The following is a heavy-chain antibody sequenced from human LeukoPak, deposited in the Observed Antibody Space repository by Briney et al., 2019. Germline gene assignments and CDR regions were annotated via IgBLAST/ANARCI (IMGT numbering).Heavy chain of an antibody. D-gene: IGHD1-26*01. CDR2: ISGSGGGT. J-gene: IGHJ4*02. V-gene: IGHV3-23*01. Sequence: GESLRLSCAASGFTFSSIAMSWVRQAPDKGLEWVSTISGSGGGTYYADSVKGRFTISRDDSKNTLYLQMNSLRADDTAVYYCAKDLGRYRNNFFDYWGQGNLVTVSS. CDR3: AKDLGRYRNNFFDY. CDR1: GFTFSSIA.